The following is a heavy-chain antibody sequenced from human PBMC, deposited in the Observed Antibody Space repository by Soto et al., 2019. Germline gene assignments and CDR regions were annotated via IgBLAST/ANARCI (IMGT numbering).Heavy chain of an antibody. J-gene: IGHJ5*02. CDR1: GYTFTSYY. CDR2: IIPIFGTA. CDR3: ARDRGPSSGYYPYWFDP. D-gene: IGHD3-22*01. V-gene: IGHV1-69*13. Sequence: SVKVSCKASGYTFTSYYMHWVRQAPGQGLEWMGGIIPIFGTANYAQKFQGRVTITADESTSTAYMELSSLRSEDTAVYYCARDRGPSSGYYPYWFDPWGQGTLVTVSS.